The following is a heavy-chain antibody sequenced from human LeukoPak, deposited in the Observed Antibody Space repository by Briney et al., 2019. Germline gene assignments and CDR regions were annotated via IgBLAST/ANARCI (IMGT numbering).Heavy chain of an antibody. CDR1: GGSISSSSYY. CDR3: VRQRRKCCIGGTCYGRFDP. J-gene: IGHJ5*02. V-gene: IGHV4-39*01. CDR2: IYYSGST. D-gene: IGHD2-15*01. Sequence: RSSETLSPTCTVSGGSISSSSYYWGWIRQPPGKGLEWIGSIYYSGSTYYNPSLKSRLTISVDTSKTQFSLSLTSVTAADTAVYYCVRQRRKCCIGGTCYGRFDPWGQGTLVTVSS.